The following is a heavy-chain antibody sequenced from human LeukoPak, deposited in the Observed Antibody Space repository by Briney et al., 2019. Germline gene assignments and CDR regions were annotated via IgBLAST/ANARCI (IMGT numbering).Heavy chain of an antibody. CDR3: ARAGSMVRGLDYYYYGMDV. D-gene: IGHD3-10*01. V-gene: IGHV1-46*01. CDR1: GYTFTTYY. CDR2: INPSGGSP. J-gene: IGHJ6*02. Sequence: ASVKVSCKASGYTFTTYYIHWVRQAPGQGLEWLGIINPSGGSPNYAQKFQGRVTITADESTSTAYMELSSLRSEDTAVYYCARAGSMVRGLDYYYYGMDVWGQGTTVTVSS.